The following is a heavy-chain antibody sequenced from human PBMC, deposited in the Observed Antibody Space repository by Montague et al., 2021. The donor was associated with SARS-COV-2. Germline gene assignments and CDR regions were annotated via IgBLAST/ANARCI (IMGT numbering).Heavy chain of an antibody. D-gene: IGHD6-13*01. Sequence: SETLSLTCDVYGDSISSYYWSWIRQPAGKGLEWIGRIYTSGSTNYNPSLKSRVTMSVDTSKNQFSLKLSSVTAADTAVYYCARDRVGVGSSWLSTVAWYFDYWGQGTLVTVSS. CDR3: ARDRVGVGSSWLSTVAWYFDY. CDR1: GDSISSYY. V-gene: IGHV4-4*07. CDR2: IYTSGST. J-gene: IGHJ4*02.